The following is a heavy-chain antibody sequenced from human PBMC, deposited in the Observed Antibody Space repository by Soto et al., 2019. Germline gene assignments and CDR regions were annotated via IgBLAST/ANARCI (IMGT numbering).Heavy chain of an antibody. CDR3: ARDGGKMAAGMDFDF. J-gene: IGHJ4*02. CDR1: GYTFSDYG. Sequence: QVQLVHSGAEVKKPGATVKVSCTASGYTFSDYGIGWVRQAPGQGLEWMGWISGKSGHTNYAQKVQGRLTMTTESSTSTAYLQLRSLRSDDTAVYYCARDGGKMAAGMDFDFWGQGTLVTVSS. D-gene: IGHD3-16*01. CDR2: ISGKSGHT. V-gene: IGHV1-18*01.